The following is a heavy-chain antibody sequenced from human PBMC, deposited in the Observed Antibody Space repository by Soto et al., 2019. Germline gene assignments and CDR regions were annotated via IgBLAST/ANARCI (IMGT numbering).Heavy chain of an antibody. D-gene: IGHD2-21*02. CDR1: GGSISSEYYH. V-gene: IGHV4-30-4*01. CDR2: IHYSGSV. Sequence: SETLSLTCTFSGGSISSEYYHLTWIRQAPGKGLEWIGYIHYSGSVHYNPSLQSRLTMSVDTSKNLFSLKLSPVTAADTAVYFCAREDDGGDRDYYGLDVWGQGTTVTVSS. CDR3: AREDDGGDRDYYGLDV. J-gene: IGHJ6*02.